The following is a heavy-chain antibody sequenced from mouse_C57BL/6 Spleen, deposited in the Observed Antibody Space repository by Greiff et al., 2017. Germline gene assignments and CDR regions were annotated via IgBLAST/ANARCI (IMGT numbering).Heavy chain of an antibody. D-gene: IGHD1-1*01. CDR3: ARGDYYGYWYFDV. CDR2: INPNNGGT. V-gene: IGHV1-22*01. Sequence: EVKLQESGPELVKPGASVKMSCKASGYTFTDYNMHWVKQSHGKSLEWIGYINPNNGGTSYNQKFKGKATLTVNKSSSTAYMELRSLTSEDSAVYYCARGDYYGYWYFDVGGTGTTVTVSS. CDR1: GYTFTDYN. J-gene: IGHJ1*03.